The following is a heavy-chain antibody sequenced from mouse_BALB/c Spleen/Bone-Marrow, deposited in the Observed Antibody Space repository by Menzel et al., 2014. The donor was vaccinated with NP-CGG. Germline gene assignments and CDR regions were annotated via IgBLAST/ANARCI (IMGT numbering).Heavy chain of an antibody. CDR1: GYTFTSYY. CDR2: IYPGDGSA. V-gene: IGHV1S56*01. CDR3: ARQGGPYYFDY. D-gene: IGHD3-3*01. J-gene: IGHJ2*01. Sequence: QVQLKESGPELVKPGASVKMSCKASGYTFTSYYIHWVKQRPGQGLEWIGWIYPGDGSAKYNEKFKGKTTLTADKSPSTAYMLLSSLTSEDSAIYFCARQGGPYYFDYWGQGTTLTVSS.